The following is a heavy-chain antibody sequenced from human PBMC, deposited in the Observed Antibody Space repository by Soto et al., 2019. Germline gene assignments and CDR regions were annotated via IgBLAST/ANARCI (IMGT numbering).Heavy chain of an antibody. CDR1: GFSFSNYG. V-gene: IGHV3-33*01. J-gene: IGHJ1*01. CDR3: ARDPRVETTLMAVFQG. D-gene: IGHD3-3*01. CDR2: IWYDGSNK. Sequence: QVQLVESGGGVVQPGRSLRLSCAGSGFSFSNYGMHWVRQAPGKGLEWVALIWYDGSNKYYADSVKGRFTISRDNSKNTLYQQMSSLRNEDTAVYYCARDPRVETTLMAVFQGWGQGTLVTVSS.